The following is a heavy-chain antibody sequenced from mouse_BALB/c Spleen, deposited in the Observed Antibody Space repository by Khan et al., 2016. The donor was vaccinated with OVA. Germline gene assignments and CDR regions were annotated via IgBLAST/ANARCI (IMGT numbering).Heavy chain of an antibody. D-gene: IGHD1-2*01. CDR2: ISPGSGDT. Sequence: VQLQQPGAELARPGASVKLSCKASGYTFSDYYINWVKQRTGQGLEWIGEISPGSGDTYYHEKFKGKATLTADKSSSTAYMQLSSLTSESSAVYFCARRNYFGDTFAYWGQGTLVTVSA. CDR3: ARRNYFGDTFAY. V-gene: IGHV1-77*01. J-gene: IGHJ3*01. CDR1: GYTFSDYY.